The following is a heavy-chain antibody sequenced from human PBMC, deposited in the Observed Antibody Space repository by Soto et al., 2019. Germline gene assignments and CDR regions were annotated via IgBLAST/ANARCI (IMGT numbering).Heavy chain of an antibody. CDR2: MNPNSGNT. Sequence: ASVKVSCKASGYTFTSYDINWVRQATGQGLEWMGWMNPNSGNTGYAQKFQGRVTMTRNTSISTAYMELSSLRSEDTAVYYCARNIAYCSSTSCYIGAFDIWGQGTMVTVSS. V-gene: IGHV1-8*01. J-gene: IGHJ3*02. CDR3: ARNIAYCSSTSCYIGAFDI. D-gene: IGHD2-2*02. CDR1: GYTFTSYD.